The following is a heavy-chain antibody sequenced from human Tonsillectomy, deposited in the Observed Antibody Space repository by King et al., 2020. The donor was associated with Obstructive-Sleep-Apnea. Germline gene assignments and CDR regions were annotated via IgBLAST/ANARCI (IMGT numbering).Heavy chain of an antibody. CDR1: GGSISSSSYY. CDR3: ARDSQVNSAYDYNRGFDY. V-gene: IGHV4-39*07. Sequence: LQLQESGPGLVKPSETLSLTCTVSGGSISSSSYYWGWIRQPPGKGLEWIGSIYYSGSTYYNPSLKSRVTISVDTSKNQFSLKLRSVTAADTAVYYCARDSQVNSAYDYNRGFDYWGQGTLVTVSS. CDR2: IYYSGST. D-gene: IGHD5-12*01. J-gene: IGHJ4*02.